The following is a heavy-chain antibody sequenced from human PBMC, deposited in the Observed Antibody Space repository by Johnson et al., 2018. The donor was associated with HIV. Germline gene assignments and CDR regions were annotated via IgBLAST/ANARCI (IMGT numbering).Heavy chain of an antibody. CDR2: IRSKAYGGTT. Sequence: EMQLVESGGGLMQPGRSLRLSCVASGFSFGDYTLNWLRQPPGKGLEWVGFIRSKAYGGTTHFAASVKGRFIISRDDSKSIAYLQMNSLKTEDTAVYYCARDRAWYSTTWSGAFDIWGQGTMVTVSS. CDR3: ARDRAWYSTTWSGAFDI. J-gene: IGHJ3*02. D-gene: IGHD6-13*01. CDR1: GFSFGDYT. V-gene: IGHV3-49*03.